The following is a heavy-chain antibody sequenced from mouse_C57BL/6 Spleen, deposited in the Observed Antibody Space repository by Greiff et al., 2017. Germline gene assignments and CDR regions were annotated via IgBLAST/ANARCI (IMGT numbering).Heavy chain of an antibody. Sequence: QVQLQQPGAELVKPGASVKLSCKASGYTFTSYWMHWVKQRPGQGLEWIGMIHPNSGSTNYNEKFKSKATLTVDKSSSTAYMQLSSLTSEDSAVYYCARSLDGYYWFAYWGQGTLVTVSA. V-gene: IGHV1-64*01. CDR3: ARSLDGYYWFAY. CDR2: IHPNSGST. J-gene: IGHJ3*01. CDR1: GYTFTSYW. D-gene: IGHD2-3*01.